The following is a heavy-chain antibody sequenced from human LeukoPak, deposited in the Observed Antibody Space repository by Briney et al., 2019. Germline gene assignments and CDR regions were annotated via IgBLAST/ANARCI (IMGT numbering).Heavy chain of an antibody. CDR3: ARDRDGSHYPYFQH. CDR1: GYTFTGYY. CDR2: INPNSGGT. D-gene: IGHD1-26*01. Sequence: ASVKVSCKASGYTFTGYYMYWVRQAPGQGLGWMGRINPNSGGTNYAQKFQGRVTMTRDTSINTAYMELSRLRFDDTAVYYCARDRDGSHYPYFQHWGQGTLVTVSS. V-gene: IGHV1-2*06. J-gene: IGHJ1*01.